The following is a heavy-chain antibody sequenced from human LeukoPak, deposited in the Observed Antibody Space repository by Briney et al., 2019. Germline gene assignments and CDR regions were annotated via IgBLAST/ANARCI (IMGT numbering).Heavy chain of an antibody. J-gene: IGHJ4*02. CDR3: ASSTQISKYADY. V-gene: IGHV3-74*01. CDR1: GFTFSSYW. CDR2: INSDGSIT. D-gene: IGHD2-2*01. Sequence: PGGSLRLSCAASGFTFSSYWMHWVRQAPGKGRVWVSRINSDGSITTYADSVRGRFTISRDNAKSTLYLQTNSLRAEDTAVYYCASSTQISKYADYWGQGALVTVSS.